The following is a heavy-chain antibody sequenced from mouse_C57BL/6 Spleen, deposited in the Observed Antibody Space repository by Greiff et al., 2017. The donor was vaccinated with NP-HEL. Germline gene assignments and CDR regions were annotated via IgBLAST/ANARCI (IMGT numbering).Heavy chain of an antibody. D-gene: IGHD1-1*01. J-gene: IGHJ3*01. CDR1: GFTFSDYG. CDR3: AREGEYYDGAWFAY. CDR2: ISSGSSTI. V-gene: IGHV5-17*01. Sequence: EVQLVESGGGLVKPGGSLKLSCAASGFTFSDYGMHWVRQAPEKGLEWVAYISSGSSTIYYADTVKGRFTISRDNAKNTLFLQMTSLRSEDTAMYYCAREGEYYDGAWFAYWGQGTLVTVSA.